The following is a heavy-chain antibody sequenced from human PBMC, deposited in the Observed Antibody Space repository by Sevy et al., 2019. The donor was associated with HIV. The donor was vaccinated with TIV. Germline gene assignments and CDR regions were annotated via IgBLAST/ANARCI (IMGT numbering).Heavy chain of an antibody. CDR2: IIPIFGTA. D-gene: IGHD6-6*01. V-gene: IGHV1-69*13. CDR1: GGTFSSYA. J-gene: IGHJ4*02. CDR3: ASPRTSVARQLGFDY. Sequence: ASVKVSCKASGGTFSSYAISWVRQAPGQGLEWMGGIIPIFGTANYAQKFQGRVTITADESTSTAYMELSSLRSEDTAVYYCASPRTSVARQLGFDYWCQGTLVTVSS.